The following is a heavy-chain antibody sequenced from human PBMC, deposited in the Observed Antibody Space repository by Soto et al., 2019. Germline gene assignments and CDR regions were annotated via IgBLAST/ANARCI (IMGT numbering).Heavy chain of an antibody. CDR2: INPNSGAT. V-gene: IGHV1-2*02. J-gene: IGHJ4*02. D-gene: IGHD3-3*01. CDR1: GYTFTDYY. CDR3: ARGHRDFWSGNPPFDY. Sequence: GASVKVSCKASGYTFTDYYMHWVRQAPGQGLECMGWINPNSGATYCAQRFRGRFTMTRDTSISTAYMDLTRLRSDDTAVYFCARGHRDFWSGNPPFDYWGQGTLVTVSS.